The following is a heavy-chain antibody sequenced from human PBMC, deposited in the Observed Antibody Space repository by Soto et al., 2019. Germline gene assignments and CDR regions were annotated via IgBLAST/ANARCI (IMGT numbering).Heavy chain of an antibody. CDR2: IIPIFGTA. D-gene: IGHD3-22*01. J-gene: IGHJ5*02. Sequence: QVQLVQSGAEVKKPGSSVKVSCKASGGTFSSYAISWVRQAPGQGLEWMGGIIPIFGTANYAQKFQGRVTITADESTSTGYMELSSLRSEDTAVYYCARQTYYYDSSGYDGRGYNWFDPWGQGTLVTVSS. CDR1: GGTFSSYA. V-gene: IGHV1-69*01. CDR3: ARQTYYYDSSGYDGRGYNWFDP.